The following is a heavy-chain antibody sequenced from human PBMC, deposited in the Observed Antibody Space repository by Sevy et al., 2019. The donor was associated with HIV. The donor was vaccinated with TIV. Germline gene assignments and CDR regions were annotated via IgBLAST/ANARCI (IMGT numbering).Heavy chain of an antibody. D-gene: IGHD3-10*01. CDR3: AREGPMVQGVQIDY. J-gene: IGHJ4*02. V-gene: IGHV3-7*01. Sequence: GGSLRLSCAASGFTFSNYWMSWVRQAPGKGLEWVTNIRQDGSEKYFVDSVKGRFAISRDNAKNSLYLQMKSLRAEDTAVYYCAREGPMVQGVQIDYWGQGTLVTVSS. CDR2: IRQDGSEK. CDR1: GFTFSNYW.